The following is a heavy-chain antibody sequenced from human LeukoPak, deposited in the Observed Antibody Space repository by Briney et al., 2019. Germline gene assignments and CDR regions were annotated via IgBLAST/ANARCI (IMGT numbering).Heavy chain of an antibody. CDR2: IYSGGST. CDR3: ARGPLWFGESRAFDI. Sequence: GGSLRLSCAASGFTVSSNYMSWVRQAPGKGLEWVSVIYSGGSTYYADSVKGRFTISRDNSKNTLHLQMNSLRAEDTAVYYCARGPLWFGESRAFDIWGQGTMVTVSS. V-gene: IGHV3-53*01. J-gene: IGHJ3*02. CDR1: GFTVSSNY. D-gene: IGHD3-10*01.